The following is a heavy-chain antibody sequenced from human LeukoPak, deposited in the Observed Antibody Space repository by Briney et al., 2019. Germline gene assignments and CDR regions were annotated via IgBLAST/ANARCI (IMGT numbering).Heavy chain of an antibody. CDR2: ISYSGST. D-gene: IGHD1-14*01. J-gene: IGHJ4*02. CDR1: GGSNSGYY. CDR3: ARGYRNTFDY. Sequence: NPSETLSLTCTVSGGSNSGYYWSWIRQPPGKGLEWIGYISYSGSTNFNPSLKSRVTISLDTSKNQFSLNLNSVTAAGTAVYYCARGYRNTFDYWGQGTLVTVSS. V-gene: IGHV4-59*01.